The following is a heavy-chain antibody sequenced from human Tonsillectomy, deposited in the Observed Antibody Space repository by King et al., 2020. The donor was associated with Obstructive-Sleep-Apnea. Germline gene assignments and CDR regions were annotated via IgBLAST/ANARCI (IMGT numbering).Heavy chain of an antibody. V-gene: IGHV4-59*11. CDR3: ARDNMGSLDY. D-gene: IGHD1-26*01. J-gene: IGHJ4*02. CDR2: SSNSGCT. CDR1: GASINPRS. Sequence: VQLQESGPGLVKPSETLFLTCKVSGASINPRSWSWIRQPPGRGLEWIGYSSNSGCTNCNPSLKSRVTISVDASKDQFSLKLSSVTAADTAVYYCARDNMGSLDYWAREPWSPSPQ.